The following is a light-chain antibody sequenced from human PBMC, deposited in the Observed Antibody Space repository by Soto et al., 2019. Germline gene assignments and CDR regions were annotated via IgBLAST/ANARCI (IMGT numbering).Light chain of an antibody. J-gene: IGKJ2*01. CDR1: QSIRTN. V-gene: IGKV3-15*01. CDR2: DTS. Sequence: PASLSLSPGDRSTLSYRASQSIRTNLAWYRRKPGQAPSLLIYDTSTRATGIPARFSGSGSGTEFTLTISSLHSEDFAIYYCQHYDNWPFTFGQGTKVDIK. CDR3: QHYDNWPFT.